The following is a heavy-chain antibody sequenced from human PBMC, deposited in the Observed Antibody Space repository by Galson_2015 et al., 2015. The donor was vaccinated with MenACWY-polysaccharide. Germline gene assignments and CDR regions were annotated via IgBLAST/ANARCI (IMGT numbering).Heavy chain of an antibody. CDR1: GFTFSTYT. D-gene: IGHD3-10*01. J-gene: IGHJ4*02. CDR2: ISNDGSNK. CDR3: ARGGSTYYYGSGTYYKFDS. V-gene: IGHV3-30-3*01. Sequence: SLRLSCAASGFTFSTYTVHWVRQAPGKGLEWVAVISNDGSNKYYADSVKGRFTISRDNSKNTLYLQMNSLRAEDTAVYYCARGGSTYYYGSGTYYKFDSRGQGTLVTVSS.